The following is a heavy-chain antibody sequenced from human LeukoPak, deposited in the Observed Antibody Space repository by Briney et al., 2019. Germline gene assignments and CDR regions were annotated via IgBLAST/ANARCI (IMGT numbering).Heavy chain of an antibody. D-gene: IGHD2-15*01. CDR2: ISAYNGHT. Sequence: ASVKVSCKASGYTFTSYGISWVRQAPGQGLEWMGWISAYNGHTNYAQKLQGRVTMSTDTSTSTAYMELRSLRSDDTAVYYCARDRFILGYCSGGSCPFDYWGQGTLVTVSS. V-gene: IGHV1-18*04. CDR1: GYTFTSYG. J-gene: IGHJ4*02. CDR3: ARDRFILGYCSGGSCPFDY.